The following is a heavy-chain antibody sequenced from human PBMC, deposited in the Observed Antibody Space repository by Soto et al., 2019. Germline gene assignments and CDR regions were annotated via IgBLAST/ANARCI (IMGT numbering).Heavy chain of an antibody. D-gene: IGHD3-22*01. V-gene: IGHV3-23*01. CDR3: ANLAQEVVIYVWDAFDI. Sequence: PGGSLRLSCAASGLTFSSYAMSWVRQAPGKGLEWVSAISGSGGSTYYADSVKGRFTISRDNSKNTLYLQMNSLRAEDTAVYYCANLAQEVVIYVWDAFDIWGQGTMVTVSS. J-gene: IGHJ3*02. CDR2: ISGSGGST. CDR1: GLTFSSYA.